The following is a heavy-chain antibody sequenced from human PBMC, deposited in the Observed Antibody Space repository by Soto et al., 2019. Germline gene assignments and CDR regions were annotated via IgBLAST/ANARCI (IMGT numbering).Heavy chain of an antibody. CDR2: IYHSGST. CDR1: GYSISSGYY. D-gene: IGHD5-12*01. Sequence: SETLSLTCAVSGYSISSGYYWGWIRQPPGKGLEWIGSIYHSGSTYYNPSLKSRVTISVDTSKNQFSLKLSSVTAADTAVYYCARETIVATTAGYYYYYGMDVWGQGTTVTVSS. CDR3: ARETIVATTAGYYYYYGMDV. J-gene: IGHJ6*02. V-gene: IGHV4-38-2*02.